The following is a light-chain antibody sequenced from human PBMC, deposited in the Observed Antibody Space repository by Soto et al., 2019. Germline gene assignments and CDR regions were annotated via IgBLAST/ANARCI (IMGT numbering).Light chain of an antibody. Sequence: EIVLTQSPGTLSLSPGERATLSCRASQSVSSSYSTWYQQKPGQAPRLLIYGASSRATGILARFSGSGSGTDFTLTISRLAAEDFALYYCQHYGTSRTFGLGTKVEIK. CDR3: QHYGTSRT. CDR2: GAS. CDR1: QSVSSSY. V-gene: IGKV3-20*01. J-gene: IGKJ1*01.